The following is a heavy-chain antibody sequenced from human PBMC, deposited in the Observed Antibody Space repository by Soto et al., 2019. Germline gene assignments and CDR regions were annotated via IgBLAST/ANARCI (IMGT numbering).Heavy chain of an antibody. CDR3: AREFMNLCGGSCYSGYYYYGMDV. CDR1: GFTFSSYG. CDR2: IWYDGSNK. Sequence: QPGGSLRLSCAASGFTFSSYGMHWVRQAPGKGLEWVAVIWYDGSNKYYADSVKGRFTISRDNSKNTLYLQMNSLRAEDTAVYYCAREFMNLCGGSCYSGYYYYGMDVWGQGTTVTVSS. D-gene: IGHD2-15*01. V-gene: IGHV3-33*01. J-gene: IGHJ6*02.